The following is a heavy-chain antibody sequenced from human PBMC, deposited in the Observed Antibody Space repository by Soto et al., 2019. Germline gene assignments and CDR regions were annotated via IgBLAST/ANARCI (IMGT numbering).Heavy chain of an antibody. CDR2: ISAYNGNT. J-gene: IGHJ6*03. CDR1: GYSFTNYG. V-gene: IGHV1-18*01. Sequence: QDQLVQSGVEVKKPGASVKVSCKASGYSFTNYGITWVRQAPGQGFEWMGWISAYNGNTNYAQKFQGRVTMTTDASTSTAYLELSSLSSDDTAVYYCARDRGVAPPVAGNTHYYYYMDVWGKGTTVTVSS. D-gene: IGHD6-19*01. CDR3: ARDRGVAPPVAGNTHYYYYMDV.